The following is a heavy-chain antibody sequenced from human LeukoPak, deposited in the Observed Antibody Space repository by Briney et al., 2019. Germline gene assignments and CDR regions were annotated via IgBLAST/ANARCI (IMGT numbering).Heavy chain of an antibody. V-gene: IGHV5-51*01. CDR3: ARLGINYYYMDV. Sequence: GESLKISCKGSGYNFDIYWIGWVRQMPGKGLEWMGVIYPANSYTTYSPSFQGQVTISADKSVNTAYLQWSTLKASDTATYYCARLGINYYYMDVWDKGTTVTVSS. CDR2: IYPANSYT. D-gene: IGHD6-13*01. J-gene: IGHJ6*03. CDR1: GYNFDIYW.